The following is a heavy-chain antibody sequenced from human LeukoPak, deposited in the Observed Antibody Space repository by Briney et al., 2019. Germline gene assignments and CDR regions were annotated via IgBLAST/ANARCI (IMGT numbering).Heavy chain of an antibody. Sequence: PGGSLRLSCAASGFTFSSYWMHWVRQAPGEGLVWVSRINSDGSSTSYADSVKGRFTISRDNAKNTLYLQMNSLRAEDTAVYYCARDYGDYFYYYYYIDVWGKGTTVTISS. D-gene: IGHD4-17*01. CDR1: GFTFSSYW. V-gene: IGHV3-74*01. CDR3: ARDYGDYFYYYYYIDV. CDR2: INSDGSST. J-gene: IGHJ6*03.